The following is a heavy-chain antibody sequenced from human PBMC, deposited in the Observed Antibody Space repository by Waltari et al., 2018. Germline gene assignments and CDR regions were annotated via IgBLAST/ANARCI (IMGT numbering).Heavy chain of an antibody. CDR3: ARVGGSGWYGPAFDI. Sequence: QVQLQQWGAGLLKPSETLSLTCAVYGGSFSGYYWSWIRQPPGKGLEWIGEINHSGSTNYNPSLKSRVTISVETSKNQFALKLSSVTAADTAVYYCARVGGSGWYGPAFDIWGQGTMVTVSS. CDR1: GGSFSGYY. V-gene: IGHV4-34*01. D-gene: IGHD6-19*01. J-gene: IGHJ3*02. CDR2: INHSGST.